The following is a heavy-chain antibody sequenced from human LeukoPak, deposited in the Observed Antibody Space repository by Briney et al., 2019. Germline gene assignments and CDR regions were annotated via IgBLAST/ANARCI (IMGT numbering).Heavy chain of an antibody. V-gene: IGHV4-34*01. CDR1: GESLSGYY. D-gene: IGHD2-2*01. Sequence: SETRFLTCAVYGESLSGYYWSWIRQPPGKGLEWIGEINHSGSTNYNPSLKSRVTISVDTSKNQFSLKLSSVTAADTAVYYCARGSRGSSRRGFDPWGQGTLVTVSS. CDR2: INHSGST. J-gene: IGHJ5*02. CDR3: ARGSRGSSRRGFDP.